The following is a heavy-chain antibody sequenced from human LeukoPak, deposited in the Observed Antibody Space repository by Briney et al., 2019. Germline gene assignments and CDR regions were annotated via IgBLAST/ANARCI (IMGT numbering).Heavy chain of an antibody. CDR3: ARRGIAVADWFDP. D-gene: IGHD6-19*01. CDR1: GYSFTSYW. CDR2: IYPGDSDT. Sequence: GESLKISCQGSGYSFTSYWIGWVRQMPGKGLEWMGIIYPGDSDTRYSPSFQGQVTISADKSISTAYLQWSSLKASDTAMYYCARRGIAVADWFDPWGQGTLVTVSS. V-gene: IGHV5-51*01. J-gene: IGHJ5*02.